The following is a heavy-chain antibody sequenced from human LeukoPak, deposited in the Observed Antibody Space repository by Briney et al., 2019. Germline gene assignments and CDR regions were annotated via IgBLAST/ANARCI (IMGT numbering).Heavy chain of an antibody. CDR2: INTDGSDT. V-gene: IGHV3-74*01. CDR1: GFTFSKYW. Sequence: GGSLRLSCAGSGFTFSKYWLHWVRQAPGKGLVWVSRINTDGSDTSYADFVKGRFTISRDNAKNTLYLQMSSLGAEDTAVYHCARVESGACSNSRCRNIDFWGQGTLVTVSS. J-gene: IGHJ4*02. CDR3: ARVESGACSNSRCRNIDF. D-gene: IGHD2-2*01.